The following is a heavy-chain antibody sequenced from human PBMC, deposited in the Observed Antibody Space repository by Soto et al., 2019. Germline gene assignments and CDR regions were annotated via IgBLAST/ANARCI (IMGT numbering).Heavy chain of an antibody. V-gene: IGHV3-33*01. CDR2: IWYDGSNK. J-gene: IGHJ4*02. D-gene: IGHD6-13*01. CDR3: ARAHAGIAAAAN. Sequence: PGGSPRLSCAASGFTFSSYGMHWVREAPGKGLEWVAVIWYDGSNKYYADSVKGRFTISRDNSKNTLYLQMNSLRAEDTAVYYCARAHAGIAAAANWGQGTLVTVSS. CDR1: GFTFSSYG.